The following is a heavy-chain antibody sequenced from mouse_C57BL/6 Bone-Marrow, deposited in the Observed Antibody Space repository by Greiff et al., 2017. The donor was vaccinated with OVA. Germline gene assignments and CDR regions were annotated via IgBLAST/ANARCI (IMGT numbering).Heavy chain of an antibody. CDR2: IYPGDGDT. Sequence: VKLQQSGPELVKPGASVKISCKASGYAFSSSWMNWVKQRPGKGLEWIGRIYPGDGDTNYNGKFKGKATLTADKSSSTAYMQLSSLTSEDSAVYFCALSNYGSAYWGQGTLVTVSA. CDR1: GYAFSSSW. J-gene: IGHJ3*01. CDR3: ALSNYGSAY. D-gene: IGHD2-5*01. V-gene: IGHV1-82*01.